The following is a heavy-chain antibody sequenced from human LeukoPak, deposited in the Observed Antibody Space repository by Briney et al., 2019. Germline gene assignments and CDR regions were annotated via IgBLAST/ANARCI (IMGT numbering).Heavy chain of an antibody. D-gene: IGHD3-9*01. Sequence: ASVKVSCKASGYTFTSYGISWVRQAPGQGLEWMGWISAYNGNTNYAQKLQGRVTMTTDTSTSTAYMELRCLRSDDTAVYYCAREMPYYDILTGYRYYFDYWGQGTLVTVSS. V-gene: IGHV1-18*01. CDR3: AREMPYYDILTGYRYYFDY. CDR2: ISAYNGNT. J-gene: IGHJ4*02. CDR1: GYTFTSYG.